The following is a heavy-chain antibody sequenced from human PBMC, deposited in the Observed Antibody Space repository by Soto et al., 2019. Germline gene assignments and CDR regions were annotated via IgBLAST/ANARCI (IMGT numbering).Heavy chain of an antibody. J-gene: IGHJ4*02. D-gene: IGHD2-15*01. V-gene: IGHV3-33*01. CDR1: GFTFSSYG. CDR3: ARDQCFGGGRSCYYFDF. CDR2: IWYDGSNK. Sequence: PGGSLRLSCAASGFTFSSYGMHWVRQAPGKGLEWVAVIWYDGSNKYYADSVKGRFTISRDNSKNTLYLQMNSLRSDDTAVYYCARDQCFGGGRSCYYFDFWGQGTPVTVSS.